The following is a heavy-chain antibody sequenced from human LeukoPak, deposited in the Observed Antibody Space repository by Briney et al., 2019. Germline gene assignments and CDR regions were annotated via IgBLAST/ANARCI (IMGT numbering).Heavy chain of an antibody. D-gene: IGHD6-13*01. V-gene: IGHV1-18*01. Sequence: GASVKVSCKASGYTFTSYGISWVRQAPGQGLERMGWISAYNGNTNYAQKLQGRVTMTTDTSTSTAYMELRSLRSDDTAVYYCARDYLAAAGQTFDYWGQGTLVTVSS. CDR3: ARDYLAAAGQTFDY. CDR2: ISAYNGNT. CDR1: GYTFTSYG. J-gene: IGHJ4*02.